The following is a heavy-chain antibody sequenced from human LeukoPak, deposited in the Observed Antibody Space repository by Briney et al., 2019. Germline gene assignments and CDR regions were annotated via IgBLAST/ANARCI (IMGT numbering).Heavy chain of an antibody. D-gene: IGHD6-13*01. CDR3: AREADDYSSWYGRGWFDP. Sequence: PGGSLRLSCAASGFTFSSYWMSWVRQAPGKGLEWVANIKQDGSEKYYVDSVKGRFTISRDNAKNSLYLQMNSLRAEDTAVYYCAREADDYSSWYGRGWFDPWGQGTLVTVSS. CDR1: GFTFSSYW. CDR2: IKQDGSEK. J-gene: IGHJ5*02. V-gene: IGHV3-7*01.